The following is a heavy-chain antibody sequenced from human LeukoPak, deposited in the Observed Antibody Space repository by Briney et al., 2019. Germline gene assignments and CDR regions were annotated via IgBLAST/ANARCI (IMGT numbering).Heavy chain of an antibody. J-gene: IGHJ4*02. V-gene: IGHV3-53*01. CDR3: ATGRGSYYDTTGDLDY. D-gene: IGHD3-22*01. CDR1: GFTVSSKD. CDR2: IYSGGST. Sequence: GGSLRLSCAASGFTVSSKDMTWVRQAPGKGLEWVSVIYSGGSTFYADSVRGRFTIPRDSSKNTVYLQMSSLRAEDTAVYYCATGRGSYYDTTGDLDYWGQGTLVTVSS.